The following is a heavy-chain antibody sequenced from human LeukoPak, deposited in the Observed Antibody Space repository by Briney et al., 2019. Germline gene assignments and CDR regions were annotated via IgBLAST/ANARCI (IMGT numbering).Heavy chain of an antibody. D-gene: IGHD3-10*01. CDR3: ATVAVIRGVTYFDY. CDR1: GGSISSSSYF. V-gene: IGHV4-39*01. Sequence: PSETLSLTCTVSGGSISSSSYFWGWIRQPPGRGLEWIGSIYYSGSTYYNPSLKSRVIISVDTSKNQFSLKLSSVTAADTAVYYCATVAVIRGVTYFDYWGQGTLVTVSS. J-gene: IGHJ4*02. CDR2: IYYSGST.